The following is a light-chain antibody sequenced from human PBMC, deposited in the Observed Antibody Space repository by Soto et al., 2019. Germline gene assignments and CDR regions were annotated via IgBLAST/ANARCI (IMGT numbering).Light chain of an antibody. Sequence: EIVLTQSPGTLSLSPGERATLSCRANQNLGDGRLAWYHQKPGQPPTLLIYDASTRATGIPDRFSGSGSGTEFTLTSSRLQSEDFAVFYCQQYNNWPPGTFGRGTRLEIK. CDR2: DAS. CDR1: QNLGDGR. J-gene: IGKJ5*01. CDR3: QQYNNWPPGT. V-gene: IGKV3D-15*01.